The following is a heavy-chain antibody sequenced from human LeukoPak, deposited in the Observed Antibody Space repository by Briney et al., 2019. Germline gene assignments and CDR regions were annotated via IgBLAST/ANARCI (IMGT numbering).Heavy chain of an antibody. CDR2: MSPDGTEK. Sequence: GGSLRLSCAASGFTFSSSWMSWVRQTPEKGLEWVANMSPDGTEKYYVDSVKGRFTISRDNAKNSLYLQMNSLRAEDTAVYSCARRTNYLAFDYWGQGTLVTVSS. V-gene: IGHV3-7*01. D-gene: IGHD4/OR15-4a*01. CDR3: ARRTNYLAFDY. J-gene: IGHJ4*02. CDR1: GFTFSSSW.